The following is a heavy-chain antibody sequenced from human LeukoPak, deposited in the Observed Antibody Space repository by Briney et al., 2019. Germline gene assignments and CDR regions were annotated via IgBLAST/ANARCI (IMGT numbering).Heavy chain of an antibody. J-gene: IGHJ4*02. CDR3: ARIWSGYLLPRRHFDY. CDR1: GGSFSGYY. V-gene: IGHV4-34*01. CDR2: INHSGST. D-gene: IGHD3-3*01. Sequence: PSETLSLTCAVYGGSFSGYYWSWIRQPPGKGLEWIGEINHSGSTNYNPSLKSRVTISVDTSKNQFSLKLSSVTAADTAVYYCARIWSGYLLPRRHFDYWGQGTLVTVSS.